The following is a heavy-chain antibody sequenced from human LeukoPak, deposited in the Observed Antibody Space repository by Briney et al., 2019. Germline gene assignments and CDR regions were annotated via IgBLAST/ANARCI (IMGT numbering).Heavy chain of an antibody. J-gene: IGHJ1*01. CDR3: AGIRSGSYSEYFQH. Sequence: PGRSLRLSCAASGFTFSSYAMHWVRQAPGKGLEWVAIISYDGSNKYYADSVKGRFTISRDNSKNTLYLQMNSLRAEDTAMYYCAGIRSGSYSEYFQHWGQATLVTVSS. V-gene: IGHV3-30*04. D-gene: IGHD1-26*01. CDR2: ISYDGSNK. CDR1: GFTFSSYA.